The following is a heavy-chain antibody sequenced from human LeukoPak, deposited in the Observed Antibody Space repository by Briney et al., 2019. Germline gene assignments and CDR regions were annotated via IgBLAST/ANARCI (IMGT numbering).Heavy chain of an antibody. CDR2: ISSGGSTI. D-gene: IGHD3-22*01. CDR1: GFIFSDYY. J-gene: IGHJ4*02. Sequence: GGSLRLSCAASGFIFSDYYMSWIRQAPAKGLEWVSYISSGGSTIYYADSVKGRFTISRDNAKNSLYLQMNSLRAEDTAVYYCARDIYYCDSSGYYFPGGSDYWGQGTLVTVSS. V-gene: IGHV3-11*04. CDR3: ARDIYYCDSSGYYFPGGSDY.